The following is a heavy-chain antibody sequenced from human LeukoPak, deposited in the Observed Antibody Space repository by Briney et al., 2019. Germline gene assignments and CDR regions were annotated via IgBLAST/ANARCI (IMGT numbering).Heavy chain of an antibody. V-gene: IGHV3-7*02. D-gene: IGHD3-22*01. CDR3: VRLSSGYYGLIDH. CDR2: IKRDGSEK. CDR1: EFTFSTYW. J-gene: IGHJ4*02. Sequence: GGSLRLSCAASEFTFSTYWMSWVRQAPGKGLEWVANIKRDGSEKYYVDSVKGRFTFSRDNARNTLYLQMNSLRAEDTAVYYCVRLSSGYYGLIDHWGQGTLVTVSS.